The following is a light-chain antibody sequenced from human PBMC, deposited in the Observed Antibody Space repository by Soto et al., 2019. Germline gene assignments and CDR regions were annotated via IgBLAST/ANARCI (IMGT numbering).Light chain of an antibody. CDR1: SSDVGTSNY. CDR2: EVT. CDR3: SSRSGTDILYV. V-gene: IGLV2-8*01. J-gene: IGLJ1*01. Sequence: QYALTQPPSASGSPGQSVTISCTGTSSDVGTSNYVSWYQQHPGKAPKLMIYEVTKRPSGVPDRFSGSKSGNTASLTVSGLQADDEADYYCSSRSGTDILYVFGTGTKVTVL.